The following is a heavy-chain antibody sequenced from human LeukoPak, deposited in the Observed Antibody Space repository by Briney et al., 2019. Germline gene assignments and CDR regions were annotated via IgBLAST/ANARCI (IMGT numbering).Heavy chain of an antibody. CDR1: GFTFSSYS. CDR2: ITPSSSTI. Sequence: PGGSLRLSCAASGFTFSSYSMNWVRQAPGKGLEWVSIITPSSSTIYYADSVKGRFTISRDNAKNSLFLQMNSLRDEDTAVYYCARAQWLVPVDYYYYYGMDVWGQGTTVTVSS. J-gene: IGHJ6*02. V-gene: IGHV3-48*02. D-gene: IGHD6-19*01. CDR3: ARAQWLVPVDYYYYYGMDV.